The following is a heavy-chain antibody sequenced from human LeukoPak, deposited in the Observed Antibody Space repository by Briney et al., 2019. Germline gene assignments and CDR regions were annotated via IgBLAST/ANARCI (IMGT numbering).Heavy chain of an antibody. J-gene: IGHJ4*02. CDR2: ISGSGGST. Sequence: PGGSLRLSCAASGFTFNTYAMSWVRQAPGKGLEWVSAISGSGGSTYYADSVKGRFTISRDNSKNTLYLQMNSLRAEDTAVYYCAKSLAVAGTGAFDYWGQGTLVTVSS. CDR1: GFTFNTYA. D-gene: IGHD6-19*01. V-gene: IGHV3-23*01. CDR3: AKSLAVAGTGAFDY.